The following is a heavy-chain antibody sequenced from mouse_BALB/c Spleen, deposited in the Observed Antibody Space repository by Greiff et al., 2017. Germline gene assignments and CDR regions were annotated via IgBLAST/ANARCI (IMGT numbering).Heavy chain of an antibody. Sequence: EVKLMESGGGLVQPGGSRKLSCAASGFTFSSFGMHWVRQAPEKGLEWVAYISSGSSTIYYADTVKGRFTISRDNPKNTLFLQMTSLRSEDTAMYYCARSGYDYDDDYYAMDYWGQGTSVTVSS. J-gene: IGHJ4*01. V-gene: IGHV5-17*02. CDR1: GFTFSSFG. CDR3: ARSGYDYDDDYYAMDY. CDR2: ISSGSSTI. D-gene: IGHD2-4*01.